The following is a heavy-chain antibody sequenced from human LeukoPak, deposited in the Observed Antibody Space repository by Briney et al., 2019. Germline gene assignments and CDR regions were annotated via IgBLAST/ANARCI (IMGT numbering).Heavy chain of an antibody. Sequence: ASVKVSCMASGGTFSSYAISWVRQAPGQGLEWMGRLIPIFGTANYAQKFQGRVTITTDESTSTAYMELSSLRSEDTAVYYCARDSGLVSALGFDYWGQGTLVTVSS. CDR1: GGTFSSYA. D-gene: IGHD6-6*01. J-gene: IGHJ4*02. V-gene: IGHV1-69*05. CDR2: LIPIFGTA. CDR3: ARDSGLVSALGFDY.